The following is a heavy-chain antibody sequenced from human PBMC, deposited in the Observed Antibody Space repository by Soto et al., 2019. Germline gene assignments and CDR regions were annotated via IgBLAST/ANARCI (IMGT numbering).Heavy chain of an antibody. CDR1: GGSISSYY. D-gene: IGHD4-17*01. CDR2: IYYSGST. J-gene: IGHJ6*03. Sequence: PSETLSLTCTVSGGSISSYYWSWIRQPPGKGLEWIGYIYYSGSTNYNPSLKSRVTISVDTSKNQFSLKLSSVTAADTAVYYCARETVYGEGWDYVDVWGKGTTVTVSS. CDR3: ARETVYGEGWDYVDV. V-gene: IGHV4-59*01.